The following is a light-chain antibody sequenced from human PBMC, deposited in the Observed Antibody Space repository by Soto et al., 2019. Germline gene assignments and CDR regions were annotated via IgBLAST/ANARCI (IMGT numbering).Light chain of an antibody. J-gene: IGKJ3*01. CDR1: ESVSSRY. CDR3: QQYGSLPLFT. V-gene: IGKV3-20*01. CDR2: GAS. Sequence: ESVLTQSPGTLSLSPGERATLSCRASESVSSRYLAWYQQKPGQAPRLLIYGASSRATGIPDRFSGSGSGTDFTLTISRLEPGDSAVYYCQQYGSLPLFTSGPGTKVDIK.